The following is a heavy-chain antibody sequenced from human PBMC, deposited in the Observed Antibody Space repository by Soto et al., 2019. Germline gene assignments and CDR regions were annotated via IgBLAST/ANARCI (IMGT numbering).Heavy chain of an antibody. Sequence: GGSLRLSCAASGSTFSSYGMHWVRQAPGKGLEWVAVISYDGSNKYYADSVKGRFTISRDNSKNTLYLQMNSLRAEDTAVYYCAKASEGGFDYWGQGTLVTVSS. V-gene: IGHV3-30*18. J-gene: IGHJ4*02. CDR2: ISYDGSNK. CDR1: GSTFSSYG. CDR3: AKASEGGFDY. D-gene: IGHD3-16*01.